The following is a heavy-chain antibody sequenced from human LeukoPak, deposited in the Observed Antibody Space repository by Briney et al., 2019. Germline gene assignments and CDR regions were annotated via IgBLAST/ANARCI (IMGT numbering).Heavy chain of an antibody. Sequence: GASVKVSCKASGYTFTSYGISWVRQAPGQGLEWMGWISAYNGNTNYAQKLQGRVTMTTDTSTSTAYMELRSLRSDDTAVYYCARVMGVTVTTRRAPRFDPWGQGTLVTVSS. CDR1: GYTFTSYG. J-gene: IGHJ5*02. D-gene: IGHD4-17*01. V-gene: IGHV1-18*01. CDR3: ARVMGVTVTTRRAPRFDP. CDR2: ISAYNGNT.